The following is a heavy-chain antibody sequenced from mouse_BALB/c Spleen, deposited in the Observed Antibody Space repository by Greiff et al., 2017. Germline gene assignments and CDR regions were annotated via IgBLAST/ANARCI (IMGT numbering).Heavy chain of an antibody. CDR3: ARGDYAFAY. V-gene: IGHV5-9-3*01. Sequence: EVKLQESGGGLVKPGGSLKLSCAASGFTFSSYAMSWVRQTPEKRLEWVATISSGGSYTYYPDSVKGRFTISRDNAKNTLYLQMSSLRSEDTAMYYCARGDYAFAYWGQGTLVTVSA. J-gene: IGHJ3*01. D-gene: IGHD2-4*01. CDR1: GFTFSSYA. CDR2: ISSGGSYT.